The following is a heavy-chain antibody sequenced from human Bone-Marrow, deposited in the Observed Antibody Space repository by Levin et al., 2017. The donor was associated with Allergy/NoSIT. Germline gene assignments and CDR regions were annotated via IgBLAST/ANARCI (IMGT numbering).Heavy chain of an antibody. CDR2: IYYSGST. D-gene: IGHD3-9*01. V-gene: IGHV4-31*03. CDR3: ASGTQNYDILTGYDIGVFDY. J-gene: IGHJ4*02. Sequence: SQTLSLTCTVSGGSISSGGYYWSWIRQHPGKGLEWIGYIYYSGSTYYNPSLKSRVTISVDTSKNQFSLKLSSVTAADTAVYYCASGTQNYDILTGYDIGVFDYWGQGTLVTVSS. CDR1: GGSISSGGYY.